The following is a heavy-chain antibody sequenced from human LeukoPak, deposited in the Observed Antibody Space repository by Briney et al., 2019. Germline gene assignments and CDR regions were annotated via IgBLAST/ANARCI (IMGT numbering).Heavy chain of an antibody. Sequence: PGGSLRLSCAASGFTFSSYGMHWVRQAPGKGLEWVAVISYDGSNKYYADSVKGRFTISRDNSKNTLYLQMNSLRAEDTAVYYCAKDHRGSSGAFDIWGQGTMVTVSS. CDR3: AKDHRGSSGAFDI. CDR2: ISYDGSNK. D-gene: IGHD6-19*01. V-gene: IGHV3-30*18. J-gene: IGHJ3*02. CDR1: GFTFSSYG.